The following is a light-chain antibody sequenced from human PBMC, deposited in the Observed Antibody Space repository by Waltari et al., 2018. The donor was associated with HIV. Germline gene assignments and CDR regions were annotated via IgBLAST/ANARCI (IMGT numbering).Light chain of an antibody. CDR3: QNYNRAPRT. Sequence: DIQMTQSPSSLSASVGDRVTITFRASQDITNYLAWYQQKPWKVPKLLIFGSGTLQSGVPSRFSGSGSGTDFTLTISSLQPEDVATYYCQNYNRAPRTFGQGTKVEIK. V-gene: IGKV1-27*01. J-gene: IGKJ1*01. CDR1: QDITNY. CDR2: GSG.